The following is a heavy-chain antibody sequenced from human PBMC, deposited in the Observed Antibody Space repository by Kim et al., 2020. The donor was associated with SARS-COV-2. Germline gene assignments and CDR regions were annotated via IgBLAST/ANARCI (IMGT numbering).Heavy chain of an antibody. V-gene: IGHV4-61*01. J-gene: IGHJ6*02. D-gene: IGHD1-26*01. CDR2: IYYSGST. Sequence: SETLSLTCTVSGGSVSSGSYYWSWIRQPPGKGLEWIGYIYYSGSTNYNPSLKSRVTISVDTSKNQFSLKLSSVTAADTAVYYCVRDSTRWELLEPHGMDVWGQGTTVTVSS. CDR1: GGSVSSGSYY. CDR3: VRDSTRWELLEPHGMDV.